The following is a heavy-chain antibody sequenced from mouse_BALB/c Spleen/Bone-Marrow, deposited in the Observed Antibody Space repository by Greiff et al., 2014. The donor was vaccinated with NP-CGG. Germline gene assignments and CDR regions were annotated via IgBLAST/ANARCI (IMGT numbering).Heavy chain of an antibody. CDR2: IDPANGNT. D-gene: IGHD2-4*01. J-gene: IGHJ1*01. CDR1: GFNIKDTY. Sequence: VQLQQSGAELVKPGASVKLSCTASGFNIKDTYMHWVKQRPEQGLEWIGRIDPANGNTKYDPKFQGKATMTADTSSNTAHLQLSSLTSEDTAVYYCATMITDWYFDVWGAGTTVTVSS. V-gene: IGHV14-3*02. CDR3: ATMITDWYFDV.